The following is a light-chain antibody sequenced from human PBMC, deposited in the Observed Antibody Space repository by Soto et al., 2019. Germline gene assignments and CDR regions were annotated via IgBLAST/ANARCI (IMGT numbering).Light chain of an antibody. J-gene: IGKJ1*01. CDR3: QQYGSSPPT. Sequence: EIVLTQSPGTLSLSPGERATLSCRASQSVSNSYVAWYQRKPGQAPRLLIYGASSRATDIPGRFSGSGSGTDFSLTITRLEPEDFAVYYGQQYGSSPPTFGQGTKVEI. CDR1: QSVSNSY. CDR2: GAS. V-gene: IGKV3-20*01.